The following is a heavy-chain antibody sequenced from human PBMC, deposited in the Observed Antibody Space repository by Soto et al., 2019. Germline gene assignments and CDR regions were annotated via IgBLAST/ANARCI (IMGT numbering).Heavy chain of an antibody. D-gene: IGHD1-7*01. Sequence: GGSLRLSCAASGFTFSNAWMSWVRQAPGKGLEWVGRIKSRTDGGTTDYAAPVKGRFTISRDDSKNTLYLQMNSLKTEDTAVYYCTTNWNYGFYYGMDVWGQGTTVTVSS. J-gene: IGHJ6*02. CDR1: GFTFSNAW. V-gene: IGHV3-15*01. CDR2: IKSRTDGGTT. CDR3: TTNWNYGFYYGMDV.